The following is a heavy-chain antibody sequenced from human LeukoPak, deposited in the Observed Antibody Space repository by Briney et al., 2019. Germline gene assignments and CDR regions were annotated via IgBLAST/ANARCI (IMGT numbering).Heavy chain of an antibody. CDR1: GFTFSSYS. J-gene: IGHJ4*02. D-gene: IGHD6-13*01. V-gene: IGHV3-7*01. CDR3: ARDIAAAGLFFDY. CDR2: MKYDGSAK. Sequence: GGSLRLSCAASGFTFSSYSMSWVRQAPGKGLEWVANMKYDGSAKDYVDSLKGRFTISRDNAKNSLYLQMNSLRAEDTAVYYCARDIAAAGLFFDYWGQGTLVTVSS.